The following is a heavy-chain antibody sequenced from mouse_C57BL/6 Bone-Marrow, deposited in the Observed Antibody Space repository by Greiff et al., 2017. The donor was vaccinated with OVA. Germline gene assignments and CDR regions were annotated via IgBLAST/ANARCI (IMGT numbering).Heavy chain of an antibody. J-gene: IGHJ1*01. CDR1: GFTFSSYT. D-gene: IGHD2-10*01. Sequence: EVQGVESGGGLVQPGGSLKLSCAASGFTFSSYTMSWVRQTPEKRLEWVAYISNGGGSTYYPDTVKGRFTISRDNAKNTLYLQMSSLKSEDTAMYYCARQGAYYGNFYWYFDVWGAGTTVTGSS. V-gene: IGHV5-12-2*01. CDR3: ARQGAYYGNFYWYFDV. CDR2: ISNGGGST.